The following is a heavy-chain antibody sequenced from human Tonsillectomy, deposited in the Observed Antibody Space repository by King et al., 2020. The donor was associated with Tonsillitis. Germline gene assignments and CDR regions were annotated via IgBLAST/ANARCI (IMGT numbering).Heavy chain of an antibody. Sequence: VQLVESGGGVVQPGRSLRLSCAASGFTFRRYGMHWVRQAPGKGLEWVALISYDGNSKYYADSVKGRFTISRDNSKNTLYLQMNSLRAEDTAVYYCETTGPIAEVSDYWGQGTLVTVSS. D-gene: IGHD1-14*01. V-gene: IGHV3-30*03. CDR1: GFTFRRYG. CDR3: ETTGPIAEVSDY. CDR2: ISYDGNSK. J-gene: IGHJ4*02.